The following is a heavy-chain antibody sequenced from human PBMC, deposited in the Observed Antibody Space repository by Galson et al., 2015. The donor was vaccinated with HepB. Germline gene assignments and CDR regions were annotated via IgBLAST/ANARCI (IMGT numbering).Heavy chain of an antibody. CDR2: IYWNDDK. CDR3: AHSSSGYYRMPFDY. J-gene: IGHJ4*02. Sequence: PALVKPTQTLTLTCTFSGFSLSTSGVGVGWIRQPPGKALEWLALIYWNDDKRYSPSLKSRLTITKDTSKNQVVLTMTNMDPVDTATYYCAHSSSGYYRMPFDYWGQGTLVTVSS. CDR1: GFSLSTSGVG. D-gene: IGHD3-22*01. V-gene: IGHV2-5*01.